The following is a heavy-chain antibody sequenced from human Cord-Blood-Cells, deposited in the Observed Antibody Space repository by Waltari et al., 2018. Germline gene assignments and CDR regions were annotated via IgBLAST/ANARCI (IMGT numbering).Heavy chain of an antibody. CDR1: GGSFRGYY. CDR2: INHSGST. Sequence: QVQLQQWGAGLLKPSETLSLTCAVYGGSFRGYYWTWLRQPPGKGLEWIGEINHSGSTNYNPSLNSRVTISVDTSKNQFSLKLSSVTAADTAVYYCAKRVSGGASGWFDPWGQGTLVTVSS. J-gene: IGHJ5*02. V-gene: IGHV4-34*01. D-gene: IGHD2-8*01. CDR3: AKRVSGGASGWFDP.